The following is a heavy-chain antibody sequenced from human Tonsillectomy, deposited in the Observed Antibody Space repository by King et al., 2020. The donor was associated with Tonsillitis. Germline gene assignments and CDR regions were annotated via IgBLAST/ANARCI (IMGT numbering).Heavy chain of an antibody. CDR2: IYYTGST. Sequence: VQLQESGPGLVKPSQTLSLTCAVSGGSISSGDYSWSWIRQPPGKGLEWIGYIYYTGSTYYNPSLKSRVTLSVDTSKNQFSLRLSSVTAADTAVYFCAREPRPFGFVGWFDPWGQGTLVTISS. D-gene: IGHD3-16*01. V-gene: IGHV4-30-4*07. CDR1: GGSISSGDYS. CDR3: AREPRPFGFVGWFDP. J-gene: IGHJ5*02.